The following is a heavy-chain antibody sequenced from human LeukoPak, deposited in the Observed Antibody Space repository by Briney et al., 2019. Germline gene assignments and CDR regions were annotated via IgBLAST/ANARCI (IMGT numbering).Heavy chain of an antibody. CDR2: IKEDGSEK. CDR1: GFTFSSYW. V-gene: IGHV3-7*01. D-gene: IGHD6-6*01. CDR3: ARDREARRYQDLDY. Sequence: GGSLRLSCAASGFTFSSYWMSWVRQAPGKGLEWLANIKEDGSEKYYVDSVKGRFTISRDNAKSSLYLQMNSLRAEDTAVYYCARDREARRYQDLDYWGQGTLVTVSS. J-gene: IGHJ4*02.